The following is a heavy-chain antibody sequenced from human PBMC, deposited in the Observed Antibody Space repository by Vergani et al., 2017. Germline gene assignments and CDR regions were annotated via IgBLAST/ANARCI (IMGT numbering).Heavy chain of an antibody. J-gene: IGHJ6*03. V-gene: IGHV3-43D*03. CDR1: GFTFDDYA. CDR3: AKDSVITFGGGIIQDQDMDV. CDR2: ISWDGGST. D-gene: IGHD3-16*02. Sequence: VQLVESGGVVVQPGGSLRLSCAASGFTFDDYAMHWVRQAPGKGLEWVSLISWDGGSTYYADSVKGRFTISRDNSKNSLYLQMNSLRAEDTALYYCAKDSVITFGGGIIQDQDMDVWGKGTTVTVSS.